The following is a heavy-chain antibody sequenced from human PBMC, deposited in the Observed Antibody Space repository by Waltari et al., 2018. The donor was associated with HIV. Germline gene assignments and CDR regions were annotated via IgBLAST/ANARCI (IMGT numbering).Heavy chain of an antibody. Sequence: EVQLVESGGGLVQPGGSLRLSCAASGFTFSTYAMHWVRQAPGKVLGYVSDISSNGSSTYYANAVKGRFTISRDNSNNTLYLQMGSLRAEDMAVYYCARLYCSSTSCSFDYWGQGTLVTVSS. D-gene: IGHD2-2*01. V-gene: IGHV3-64*01. CDR3: ARLYCSSTSCSFDY. CDR2: ISSNGSST. J-gene: IGHJ4*02. CDR1: GFTFSTYA.